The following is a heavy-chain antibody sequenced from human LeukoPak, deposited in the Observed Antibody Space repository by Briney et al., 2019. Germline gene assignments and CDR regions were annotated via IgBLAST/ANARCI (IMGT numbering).Heavy chain of an antibody. Sequence: SVKVSCKASGGTFSSYAISWVRQAPGQGLEWMGRIIPILGIANYAQKFQGRVTITADKSTSTAYMELSSLRSEDTAVYYCARDLRLRLGELSLYYWGQGTLVTVSP. J-gene: IGHJ4*02. V-gene: IGHV1-69*04. CDR1: GGTFSSYA. D-gene: IGHD3-16*02. CDR2: IIPILGIA. CDR3: ARDLRLRLGELSLYY.